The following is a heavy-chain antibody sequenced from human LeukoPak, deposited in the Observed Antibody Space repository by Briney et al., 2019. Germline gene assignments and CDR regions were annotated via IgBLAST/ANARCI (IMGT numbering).Heavy chain of an antibody. J-gene: IGHJ5*02. V-gene: IGHV4-34*01. CDR3: ARGEIVVVPAAIFPGLDWFDP. CDR2: INHSGST. Sequence: PSETLSLTCAVYGGSFSGYYWSWIRQPPGKGLEWIGEINHSGSTNYNPSLKSRVTISVDTSKNQFSLKLSSVTAADTAVYYCARGEIVVVPAAIFPGLDWFDPWGQGTLVTVSS. D-gene: IGHD2-2*02. CDR1: GGSFSGYY.